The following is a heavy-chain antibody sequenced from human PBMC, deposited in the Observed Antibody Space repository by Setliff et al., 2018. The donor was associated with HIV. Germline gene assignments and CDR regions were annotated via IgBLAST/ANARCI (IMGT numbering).Heavy chain of an antibody. CDR1: GFTFSDSG. Sequence: GGSLRLSCAASGFTFSDSGMHWVRQAPGKGLEWVAFIRYDGSSEYYADSVKGRFTISRDNSKNTLYLQMNGLRPEDTAVYYCAKDYSSGWYRYFDYWGPGTQVTVSS. CDR3: AKDYSSGWYRYFDY. V-gene: IGHV3-30*02. D-gene: IGHD6-19*01. CDR2: IRYDGSSE. J-gene: IGHJ4*02.